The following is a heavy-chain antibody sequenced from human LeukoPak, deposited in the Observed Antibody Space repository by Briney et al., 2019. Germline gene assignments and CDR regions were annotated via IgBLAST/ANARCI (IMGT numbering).Heavy chain of an antibody. CDR1: GGSISSGSYY. Sequence: SETLSLTCTVSGGSISSGSYYWSWIRQPAGKGLEWTGRIYTSGSTNYNPSLKSRVTISVDTSKNQFSLKLSSVTAADTAVYYCARDSRSGYDYWGQGTLVTVSS. CDR3: ARDSRSGYDY. D-gene: IGHD6-19*01. CDR2: IYTSGST. V-gene: IGHV4-61*02. J-gene: IGHJ4*02.